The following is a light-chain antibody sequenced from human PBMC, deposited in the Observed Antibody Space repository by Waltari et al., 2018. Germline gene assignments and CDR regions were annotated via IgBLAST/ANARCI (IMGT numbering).Light chain of an antibody. CDR3: QHYDNLPLT. CDR2: KTS. Sequence: DIQMTQSPSTLSASVGDRVTISCRASQSVNGWLAWYQQIPGKAPKVLIYKTSRLQSGVPSRFSGSGSGTEFTLTISCLQPDDFATYYCQHYDNLPLTFGGGTKVEIK. J-gene: IGKJ4*01. CDR1: QSVNGW. V-gene: IGKV1-5*03.